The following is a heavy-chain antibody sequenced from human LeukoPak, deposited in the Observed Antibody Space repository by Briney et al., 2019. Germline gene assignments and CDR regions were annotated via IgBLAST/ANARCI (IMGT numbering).Heavy chain of an antibody. CDR1: GFTFSSYS. V-gene: IGHV3-21*01. Sequence: PGGSLRLSCAASGFTFSSYSMNWVRQAPGKGLEWVSSISSSSSYIYYADSVKGRFTISRDNAKNSLYLQMNSLRAEDTAVYYCARARTQGATVSRWERWFDPWGQGTLVTVSS. CDR3: ARARTQGATVSRWERWFDP. J-gene: IGHJ5*02. CDR2: ISSSSSYI. D-gene: IGHD4-17*01.